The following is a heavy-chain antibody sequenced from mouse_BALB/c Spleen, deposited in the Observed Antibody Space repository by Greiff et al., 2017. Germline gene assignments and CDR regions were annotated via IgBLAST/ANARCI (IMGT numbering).Heavy chain of an antibody. CDR2: INPSSGYT. V-gene: IGHV1-4*01. CDR1: GYTFTSYT. J-gene: IGHJ3*01. CDR3: ARPITTVVGGRFAY. Sequence: VQGVESGAELARPGASVKMSCKASGYTFTSYTMHWVKQRPGQGLEWIGYINPSSGYTNYNQKFKDKATLTADKSSSTAYMQLSSLTSEDSAVYYCARPITTVVGGRFAYWGQGTLVTVSA. D-gene: IGHD1-1*01.